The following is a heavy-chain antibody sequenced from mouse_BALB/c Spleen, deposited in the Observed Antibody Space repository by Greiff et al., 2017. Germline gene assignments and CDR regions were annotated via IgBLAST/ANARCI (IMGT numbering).Heavy chain of an antibody. CDR2: ISSGSSTI. J-gene: IGHJ2*01. CDR3: ARQGIWYGYDGPYFDY. D-gene: IGHD2-2*01. V-gene: IGHV5-17*02. CDR1: GFTFSSFG. Sequence: EVQGVESGGGLVQPGGSRKLSCAASGFTFSSFGMHWVRQAPEKGLEWVAYISSGSSTIYYADTVKGRFTISRDNPKNTLYLQMSSLKSEDTAMYYCARQGIWYGYDGPYFDYWGQGTTLTVSS.